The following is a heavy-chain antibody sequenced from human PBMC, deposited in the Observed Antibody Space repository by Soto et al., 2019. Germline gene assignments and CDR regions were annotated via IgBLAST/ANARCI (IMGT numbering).Heavy chain of an antibody. V-gene: IGHV3-21*01. Sequence: VGSLRLSCAVSGFNFNSYTINWVRQAPGKRLEWLSSISSSGYIFSTDSVRGRFTISRDDAKNSVYLQINSLRAEDTAVYFCARDCSGGSCYPGMDVWGQGTTVTVSS. J-gene: IGHJ6*02. D-gene: IGHD2-15*01. CDR2: ISSSGYI. CDR1: GFNFNSYT. CDR3: ARDCSGGSCYPGMDV.